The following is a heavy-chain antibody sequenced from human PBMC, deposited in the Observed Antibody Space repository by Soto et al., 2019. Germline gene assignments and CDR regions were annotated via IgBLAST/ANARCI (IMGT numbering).Heavy chain of an antibody. V-gene: IGHV3-33*01. Sequence: QVQLVESGGGVVQPGRSLRLSCAASGFTFSSYGMHWVRQAPGKGLEWVAVIWYDGSNKYYADSVKGRFTISRDNSKNTLYLQMNSLRVEDTAVYYCARGIKLRYFDWSGGFDYWGQGTLVTVSS. D-gene: IGHD3-9*01. CDR3: ARGIKLRYFDWSGGFDY. J-gene: IGHJ4*02. CDR1: GFTFSSYG. CDR2: IWYDGSNK.